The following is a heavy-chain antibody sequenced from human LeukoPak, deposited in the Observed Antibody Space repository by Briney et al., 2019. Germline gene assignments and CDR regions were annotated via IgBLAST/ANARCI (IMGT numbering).Heavy chain of an antibody. CDR3: ARTRYYDFWSGYLFDY. V-gene: IGHV4-4*09. D-gene: IGHD3-3*01. CDR1: GGSISSYY. CDR2: IYTSGST. J-gene: IGHJ4*02. Sequence: SETLSLTCTVSGGSISSYYWSWIRQPPGKGLEWIGYIYTSGSTNYNPSLKSRVTISVDTSKNQFSLKLSSVTAADTAVYYCARTRYYDFWSGYLFDYWGQGTLVTVSP.